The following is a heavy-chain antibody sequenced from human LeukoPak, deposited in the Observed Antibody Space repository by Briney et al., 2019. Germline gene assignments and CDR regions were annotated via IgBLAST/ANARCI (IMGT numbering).Heavy chain of an antibody. Sequence: GGSLRLSCAASGFTFDDYAMHWVRQAPGKGLEWVSGISWNSGSIGYADSVKGRFTISRDNTKNSLYLQMNSLRAEDTALYYCAKDIGVVTAIGGFDYWGQGTLVTASS. V-gene: IGHV3-9*01. CDR1: GFTFDDYA. CDR2: ISWNSGSI. J-gene: IGHJ4*02. D-gene: IGHD2-21*02. CDR3: AKDIGVVTAIGGFDY.